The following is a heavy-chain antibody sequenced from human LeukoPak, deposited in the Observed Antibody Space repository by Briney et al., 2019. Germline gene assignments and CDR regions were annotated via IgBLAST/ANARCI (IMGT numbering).Heavy chain of an antibody. Sequence: GGSLRLSCAASGFTFNTYSMNWVRQAPGKGLEWISYVSSSASTIFYADSVKGRFTISRDNSKNTLYLQVNGLRGDDTAVYYCARSAVTGPGWIDPWGQGTLVTVSS. J-gene: IGHJ5*02. CDR1: GFTFNTYS. CDR2: VSSSASTI. D-gene: IGHD6-19*01. CDR3: ARSAVTGPGWIDP. V-gene: IGHV3-48*01.